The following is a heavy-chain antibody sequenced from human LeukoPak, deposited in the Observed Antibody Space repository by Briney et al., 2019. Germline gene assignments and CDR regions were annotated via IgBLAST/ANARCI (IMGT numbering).Heavy chain of an antibody. Sequence: GGSLRLSCAASGFTFSGSAMHWVRQASGKGLEWVSYISSSSSTIYYADSVKGRFTISRDNAKNSLYLQMNSLRAEDTAVYYCASRCYNYYDSSGDVDYWGQGTLVTVSS. D-gene: IGHD3-22*01. CDR2: ISSSSSTI. CDR3: ASRCYNYYDSSGDVDY. V-gene: IGHV3-48*01. CDR1: GFTFSGSA. J-gene: IGHJ4*02.